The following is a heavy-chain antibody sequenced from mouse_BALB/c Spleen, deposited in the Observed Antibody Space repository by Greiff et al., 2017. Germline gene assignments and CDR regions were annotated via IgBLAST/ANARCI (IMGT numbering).Heavy chain of an antibody. Sequence: VQLQQSGPELVKPGASVRISCKASGYTFTSYYIHWVKQRPGQGLEWIGWIYPGNVNTKYNEKFKGKATLTADKSSSTAYMQLSSLTSEDSAVYFCARQGGGYPLFAYWGQGTLVTVSA. J-gene: IGHJ3*01. CDR1: GYTFTSYY. V-gene: IGHV1S56*01. CDR3: ARQGGGYPLFAY. CDR2: IYPGNVNT. D-gene: IGHD2-2*01.